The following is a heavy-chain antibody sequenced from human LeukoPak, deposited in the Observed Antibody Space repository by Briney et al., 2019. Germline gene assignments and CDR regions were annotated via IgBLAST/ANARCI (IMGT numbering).Heavy chain of an antibody. V-gene: IGHV4-39*07. CDR1: GGSISSSSYY. CDR3: ARGPAHPISGGSSLKLGDY. CDR2: IYYSGST. Sequence: SETLSLTCTVSGGSISSSSYYWGWIRQPPGKGLEWIGSIYYSGSTYYNPSLKGRVTISVDTSKNQFSLKLSSVTAADTAVYYCARGPAHPISGGSSLKLGDYWGQGTLVTVSS. D-gene: IGHD2-15*01. J-gene: IGHJ4*02.